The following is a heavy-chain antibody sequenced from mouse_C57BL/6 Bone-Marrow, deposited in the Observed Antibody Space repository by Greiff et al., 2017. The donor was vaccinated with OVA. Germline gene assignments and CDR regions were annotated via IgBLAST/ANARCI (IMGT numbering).Heavy chain of an antibody. J-gene: IGHJ4*01. Sequence: VQLQQSGPELVKPGASVKISCKASGYTFTDYYMNWVKQSHGKSLEWIGDINPNNGGTSYNQKFKGKATLTVDKSSSTAYMELRSLTSEDSAVYYCARSGDYYGSSYAMDYWGQGTSVTVSS. D-gene: IGHD1-1*01. V-gene: IGHV1-26*01. CDR3: ARSGDYYGSSYAMDY. CDR2: INPNNGGT. CDR1: GYTFTDYY.